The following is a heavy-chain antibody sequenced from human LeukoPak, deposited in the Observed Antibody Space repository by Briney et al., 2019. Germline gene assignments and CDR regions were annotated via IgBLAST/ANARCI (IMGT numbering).Heavy chain of an antibody. D-gene: IGHD1-26*01. CDR1: GFTFSSFA. Sequence: PGGSLRLSCAASGFTFSSFAMNWVRQAPGKGLEWVGRIKTKGDGGTTDYAAPVEGRFTISRDDSKNTLYLQMNSLKTEDTAVYYCTTISGTSTRLLYWGQGTLVTVSS. CDR2: IKTKGDGGTT. V-gene: IGHV3-15*01. CDR3: TTISGTSTRLLY. J-gene: IGHJ4*02.